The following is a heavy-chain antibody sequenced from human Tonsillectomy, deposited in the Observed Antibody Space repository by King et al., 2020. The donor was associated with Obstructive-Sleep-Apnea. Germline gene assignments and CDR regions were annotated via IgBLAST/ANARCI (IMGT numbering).Heavy chain of an antibody. J-gene: IGHJ2*01. CDR2: ISYDGSNK. V-gene: IGHV3-30-3*01. CDR3: ARAGGSGSRYWYFDL. CDR1: GFTFSSYA. Sequence: VQLVESGGGVVQPGRSLRLSCAASGFTFSSYAMHWVRQAPGKGLEGVAVISYDGSNKFNADSVKGRFTISRDNSKNTLYLQMNSLRAEDTAVYYCARAGGSGSRYWYFDLWGRGTLVTVSS. D-gene: IGHD3-10*01.